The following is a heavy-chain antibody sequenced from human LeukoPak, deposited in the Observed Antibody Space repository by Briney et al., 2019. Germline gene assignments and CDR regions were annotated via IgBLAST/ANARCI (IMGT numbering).Heavy chain of an antibody. D-gene: IGHD6-6*01. CDR3: ARRKLNRKTRIAARPGDSLGAFDI. CDR1: GGSISSSSYY. CDR2: INHSGST. V-gene: IGHV4-39*07. J-gene: IGHJ3*02. Sequence: PSETLSLTCTVSGGSISSSSYYWSWIRQPPGKGLEWIGEINHSGSTNYNPSLKSRVTISVDTSKNQFSLKLSSVTAADTAVYYCARRKLNRKTRIAARPGDSLGAFDIWGQGTMVTVSS.